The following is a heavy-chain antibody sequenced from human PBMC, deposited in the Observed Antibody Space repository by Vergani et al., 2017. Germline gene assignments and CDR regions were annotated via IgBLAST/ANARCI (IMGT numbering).Heavy chain of an antibody. Sequence: QVQLQESGPGLVKPSETLSLTCSVSGDSMNPYYWTWIRQPPGKGLEWIGYIYDSGDTKYNPSLKSRVTMSLDTSKNQFSLNLYAVTAADTAVYYCARGALWWLRQIDSWGQGTLVTVSS. J-gene: IGHJ4*02. V-gene: IGHV4-59*01. CDR3: ARGALWWLRQIDS. CDR1: GDSMNPYY. CDR2: IYDSGDT. D-gene: IGHD2-21*01.